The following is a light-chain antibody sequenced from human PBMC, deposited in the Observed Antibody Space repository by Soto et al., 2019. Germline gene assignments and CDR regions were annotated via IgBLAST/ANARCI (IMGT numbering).Light chain of an antibody. J-gene: IGKJ4*01. Sequence: EIVLPQSPATLSLSPGDRAILSCRASQSISSALAWYQQKPGQAPRLLIYDASDRATGIPARFSGSRSGTDFTLTISSLEPEDFAVYYCQQRSDWLTLGGGTRVEIK. CDR1: QSISSA. CDR3: QQRSDWLT. V-gene: IGKV3-11*01. CDR2: DAS.